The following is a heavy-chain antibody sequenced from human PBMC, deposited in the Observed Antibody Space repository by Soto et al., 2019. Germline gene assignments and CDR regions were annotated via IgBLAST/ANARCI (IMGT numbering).Heavy chain of an antibody. CDR2: ISSNGVGT. V-gene: IGHV3-64*01. D-gene: IGHD6-6*01. CDR1: GLPLSGFA. J-gene: IGHJ6*03. CDR3: ARRARPDFYYMDV. Sequence: EVQLAESGGGLAQPGGSLRLSCAAPGLPLSGFAMVWVRQAPGKGREYVSGISSNGVGTYYANSVQGRFTISRDNSKNTVYLQMGSLRPEDMAVYYCARRARPDFYYMDVWGKGTTVTVSS.